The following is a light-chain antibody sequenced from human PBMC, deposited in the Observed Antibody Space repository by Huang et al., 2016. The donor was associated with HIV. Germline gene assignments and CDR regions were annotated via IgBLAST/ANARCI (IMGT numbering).Light chain of an antibody. Sequence: DVVMTQSPLSLSVTLGQPASISCRSSQSLVYSDGETYLNWFHQKPGQSPRRLVYKVPSRDSGVPDRFSASGSDTDFTLTISRVEAADVGVYFCMQGAHWPLTFGGGTKVQIK. CDR3: MQGAHWPLT. J-gene: IGKJ4*01. V-gene: IGKV2-30*01. CDR1: QSLVYSDGETY. CDR2: KVP.